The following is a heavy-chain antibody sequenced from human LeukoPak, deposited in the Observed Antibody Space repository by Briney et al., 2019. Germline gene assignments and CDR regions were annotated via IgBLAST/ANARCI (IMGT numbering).Heavy chain of an antibody. CDR2: IGGTNGRT. CDR3: AKHYYDSSGTPRYFDY. CDR1: GFTFSSYS. Sequence: GGSLRLSCAASGFTFSSYSMSWVRQAPGKGLEWVSAIGGTNGRTYYADSVKGRFTISRDNSKNTLYLQMNSLRDEYTAVYYCAKHYYDSSGTPRYFDYWGQGTLVTVSS. V-gene: IGHV3-23*01. J-gene: IGHJ4*02. D-gene: IGHD3-22*01.